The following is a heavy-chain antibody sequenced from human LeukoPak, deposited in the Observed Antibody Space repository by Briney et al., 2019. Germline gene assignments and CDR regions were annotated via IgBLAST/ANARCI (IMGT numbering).Heavy chain of an antibody. CDR1: GYSFPTYW. CDR2: IYPGDSDT. D-gene: IGHD6-19*01. J-gene: IGHJ4*02. Sequence: GESLKISCKGSGYSFPTYWLAWVRQMPGKGLEWMGIIYPGDSDTRYSPSFQGQVTISADKSISTAYLQWSSLKASDTAMYYCARHSAYSSGWYSDYWGQGALVTVSS. CDR3: ARHSAYSSGWYSDY. V-gene: IGHV5-51*01.